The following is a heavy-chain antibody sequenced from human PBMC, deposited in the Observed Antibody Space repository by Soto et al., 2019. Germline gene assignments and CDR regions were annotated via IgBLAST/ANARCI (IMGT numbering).Heavy chain of an antibody. CDR1: GFSFSSYG. J-gene: IGHJ4*02. CDR3: AKYYGPKAPYTYSNTHTDF. D-gene: IGHD6-13*01. V-gene: IGHV3-30*18. Sequence: QRRLVDSGGGVVQPGRSLRLSCEASGFSFSSYGMHWVRQAPGKGLEWVAVISDDGSFKDYPDSVNGRFTISRDNSANTLFRQMNSLVPTDTAVYYCAKYYGPKAPYTYSNTHTDFWGQGTRVSVAS. CDR2: ISDDGSFK.